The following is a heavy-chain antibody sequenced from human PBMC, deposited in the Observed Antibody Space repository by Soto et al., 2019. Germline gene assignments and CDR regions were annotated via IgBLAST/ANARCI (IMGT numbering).Heavy chain of an antibody. CDR1: GGSISGSYYY. CDR3: AREGYSDTYSYYQTLDV. Sequence: KPSETLSLTCAVSGGSISGSYYYWGWLRQSPGKGPEWIGSVFYTGFTSYSPSLESRVTMSVDTSKNQFSLNLRSVTAADTAVYYCAREGYSDTYSYYQTLDVWGQGTTVTVSS. J-gene: IGHJ6*02. V-gene: IGHV4-39*07. D-gene: IGHD4-17*01. CDR2: VFYTGFT.